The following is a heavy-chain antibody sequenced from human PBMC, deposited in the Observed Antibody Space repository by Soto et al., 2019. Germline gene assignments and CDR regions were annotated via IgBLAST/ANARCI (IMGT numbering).Heavy chain of an antibody. D-gene: IGHD3-9*01. CDR1: GGSFSGYY. CDR2: INHSGST. Sequence: SETLSLSCAVYGGSFSGYYWSWIRQPPGKGLEWIGEINHSGSTNYNPSLKSRVTISVDTSKNQFSLKLSSVTAADTAVYYCARGGVTIFSLPQYYYYGMDVWGQGTTVT. CDR3: ARGGVTIFSLPQYYYYGMDV. J-gene: IGHJ6*02. V-gene: IGHV4-34*01.